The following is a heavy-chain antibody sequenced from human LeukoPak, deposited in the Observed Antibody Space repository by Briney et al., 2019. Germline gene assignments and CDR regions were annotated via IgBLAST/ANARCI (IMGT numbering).Heavy chain of an antibody. D-gene: IGHD1-26*01. V-gene: IGHV1-69*05. CDR3: ARGLYSGSYRY. Sequence: SVKVSCKASGGTFSSYAISWVRQAHGQGLEWMGGIIPIFGTANYAQKFQGRVTITTDESTSTAYMELSSLRSEDAAVYYCARGLYSGSYRYWGQGTLVTVSS. J-gene: IGHJ4*02. CDR1: GGTFSSYA. CDR2: IIPIFGTA.